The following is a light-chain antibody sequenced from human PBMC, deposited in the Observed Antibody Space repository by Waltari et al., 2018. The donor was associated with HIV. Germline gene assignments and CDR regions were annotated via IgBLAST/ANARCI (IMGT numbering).Light chain of an antibody. CDR2: DAS. CDR1: QRVSSY. Sequence: EIVLTQSPATLSLSPGERATLSCRASQRVSSYLAWYQKKPGQAPRLLIYDASNRATGIPARSSGSGSGTDFTLTISSLEPEDFAVYYCQQRSNWPTFGGGTKVEIK. CDR3: QQRSNWPT. J-gene: IGKJ4*01. V-gene: IGKV3-11*01.